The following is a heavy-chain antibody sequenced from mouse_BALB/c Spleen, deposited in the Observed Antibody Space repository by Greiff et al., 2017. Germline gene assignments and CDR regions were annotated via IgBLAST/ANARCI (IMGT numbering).Heavy chain of an antibody. Sequence: VQLKQSGAELVKPGASVKLSCTASGFNIKDTYMHWVKQRPEQGLEWIGRIDPANGNTKYDPKFQGKATITADTSSNTAYLQLSSLTSEDTAVYYCARGDGYYAYFDVWGAGTTVTVSS. CDR3: ARGDGYYAYFDV. CDR2: IDPANGNT. J-gene: IGHJ1*01. D-gene: IGHD2-3*01. CDR1: GFNIKDTY. V-gene: IGHV14-3*02.